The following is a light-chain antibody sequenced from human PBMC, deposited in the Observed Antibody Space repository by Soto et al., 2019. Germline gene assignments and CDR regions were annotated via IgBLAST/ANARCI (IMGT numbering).Light chain of an antibody. Sequence: QSALTQPASVSGSPGQSITISCTGTSSDVDNGYDSVSWYQQHPGKAPKLLLYEVTNRPSVVSSRFSGSKSPNTASLPLSGLQAEDEADCYCTSFTSYNLYVFGTGTKVTVL. CDR3: TSFTSYNLYV. CDR2: EVT. CDR1: SSDVDNGYDS. J-gene: IGLJ1*01. V-gene: IGLV2-14*01.